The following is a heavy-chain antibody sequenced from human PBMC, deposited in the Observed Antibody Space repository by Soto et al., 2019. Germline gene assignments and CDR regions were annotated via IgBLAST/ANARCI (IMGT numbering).Heavy chain of an antibody. V-gene: IGHV4-4*02. CDR3: AREMWGFAY. CDR2: IFHSGST. CDR1: GGSISSTNW. J-gene: IGHJ4*02. D-gene: IGHD1-26*01. Sequence: QVQLQESGPGLVKPSGTLSLTCAVSGGSISSTNWWSWVRQPPGKGLEWIGEIFHSGSTNYNPSPKSRATTPAAQAQHKFSLKLCSVPAADTAVYYCAREMWGFAYWGQGTLVTVSS.